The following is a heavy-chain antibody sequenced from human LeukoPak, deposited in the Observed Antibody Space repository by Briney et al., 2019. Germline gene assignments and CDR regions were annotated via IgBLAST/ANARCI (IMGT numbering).Heavy chain of an antibody. J-gene: IGHJ6*03. CDR3: ARVVPYYYYYMDV. CDR1: GGSISSYY. CDR2: IYYSGST. Sequence: SETLSLTCTVSGGSISSYYWSWIRQPPGKGLEWIGYIYYSGSTNYNPSLKSRVTISVDTSKNQFSLKLSSVTAADTAVYYCARVVPYYYYYMDVWGEGTTVTVSS. D-gene: IGHD2-15*01. V-gene: IGHV4-59*01.